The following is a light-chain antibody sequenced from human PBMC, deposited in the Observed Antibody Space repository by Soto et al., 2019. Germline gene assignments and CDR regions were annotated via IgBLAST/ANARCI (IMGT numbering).Light chain of an antibody. J-gene: IGLJ2*01. CDR3: SSYTSSSTLV. CDR2: EVT. V-gene: IGLV2-14*01. Sequence: QSALTQPASVSGSPGQSITISCTGTNNDVGAYPYVSWYQQHPGTAPKLVTYEVTHRPSGISDRFSGSKSGNTASLTISGLQAEDESDYYCSSYTSSSTLVFGGGTKLTVL. CDR1: NNDVGAYPY.